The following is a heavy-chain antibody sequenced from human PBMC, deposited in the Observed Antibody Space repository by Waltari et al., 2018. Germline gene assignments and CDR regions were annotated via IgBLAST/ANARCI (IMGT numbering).Heavy chain of an antibody. CDR2: ISSNGGST. CDR1: GFTFSSHA. CDR3: ARGIGLLAPNIAAADTGFDY. J-gene: IGHJ4*02. Sequence: EVQLVESGGGLVQPGGSLRLSCAASGFTFSSHAMHWVRQAPGKGLEYVSAISSNGGSTYYADSVKGRFTISRDNSKNTLYLQMGSLRAEDMAVYYCARGIGLLAPNIAAADTGFDYWGQGTLVTVSS. D-gene: IGHD6-13*01. V-gene: IGHV3-64*07.